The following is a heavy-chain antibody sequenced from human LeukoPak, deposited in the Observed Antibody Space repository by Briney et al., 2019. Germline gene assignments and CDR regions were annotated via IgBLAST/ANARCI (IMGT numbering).Heavy chain of an antibody. D-gene: IGHD6-25*01. CDR1: GFTFSSYW. Sequence: GSLRLSCAASGFTFSSYWMSWVRQAPGKGLEWVANIKQDGSEKYYVDSVKGRFTISRDNAKNSLYLQMNSLRAEDTAVYYCARDRGSGGYYYMDVWGKGTTVTVSS. CDR3: ARDRGSGGYYYMDV. V-gene: IGHV3-7*01. CDR2: IKQDGSEK. J-gene: IGHJ6*03.